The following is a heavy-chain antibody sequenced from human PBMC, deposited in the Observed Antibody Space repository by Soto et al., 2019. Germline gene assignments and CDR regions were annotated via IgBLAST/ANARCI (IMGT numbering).Heavy chain of an antibody. CDR2: ISSSGSTI. V-gene: IGHV3-48*03. J-gene: IGHJ3*02. CDR3: ARGRKTHSAFDI. CDR1: GFTFSSYE. Sequence: GSLRLSCAASGFTFSSYEMNWVRQAPGKGLEWVSYISSSGSTIYYADSVKGRFTISRDNAKNSLYLQMNSLRAEDTAVYYCARGRKTHSAFDIWGQGTMVTVSS.